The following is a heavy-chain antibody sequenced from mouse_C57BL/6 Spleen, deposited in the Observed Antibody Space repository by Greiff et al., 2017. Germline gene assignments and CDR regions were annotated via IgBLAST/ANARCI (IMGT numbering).Heavy chain of an antibody. V-gene: IGHV1-55*01. CDR2: IYPGSGST. CDR3: ARSGDGYYGGMDY. Sequence: QVQLQQPGAELVKPGASVKMSCKASGYTFTSYWITWVKQRPGQGLEWIGDIYPGSGSTNYNEKFKSKATLTVDTSSSTAYMQLSSLTSEDSAVYYCARSGDGYYGGMDYWGQGTSVTVSS. D-gene: IGHD2-3*01. CDR1: GYTFTSYW. J-gene: IGHJ4*01.